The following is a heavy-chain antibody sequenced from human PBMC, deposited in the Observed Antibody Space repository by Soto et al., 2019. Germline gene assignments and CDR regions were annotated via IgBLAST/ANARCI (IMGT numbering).Heavy chain of an antibody. J-gene: IGHJ4*02. D-gene: IGHD1-26*01. CDR2: ISGSGGST. Sequence: EVQLVESGGGLVQPGGSLRLSCAASGFTFSSFDMHWVRQPTGKGLEWVSAISGSGGSTYYADSVKGRFTISRDNSKNTLYLQMNSLRAEDTALYYCANGGRTTYWGQGTLVTVSS. V-gene: IGHV3-23*04. CDR3: ANGGRTTY. CDR1: GFTFSSFD.